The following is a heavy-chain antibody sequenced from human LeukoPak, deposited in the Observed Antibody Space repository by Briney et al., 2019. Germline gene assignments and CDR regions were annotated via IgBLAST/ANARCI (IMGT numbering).Heavy chain of an antibody. D-gene: IGHD6-19*01. J-gene: IGHJ4*02. Sequence: GGSLRLSCAASGFTFSTYSMTWVRQAPGKGLEWVSSIYGSGERTFYADSVRGRFTVSRDNSKNTLYLEMNSLRAEDTAVYFCDKDVVPDSGWDLDHWGQGTLVTVSS. CDR1: GFTFSTYS. CDR3: DKDVVPDSGWDLDH. V-gene: IGHV3-23*01. CDR2: IYGSGERT.